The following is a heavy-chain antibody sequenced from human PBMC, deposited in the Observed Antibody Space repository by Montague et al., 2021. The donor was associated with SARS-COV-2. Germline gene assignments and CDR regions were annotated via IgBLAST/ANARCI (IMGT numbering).Heavy chain of an antibody. Sequence: SETLSLTCTVSGGSISSYYWSWIRQPPGKGLEWIGYIYYSGSTNYNPSLKSRVTISVDTSKNQFSLKLSSVTAADTAVYYCARGGERDRLEGPLDYWGQGTLVTVSS. D-gene: IGHD3-16*01. V-gene: IGHV4-59*01. CDR2: IYYSGST. CDR1: GGSISSYY. J-gene: IGHJ4*02. CDR3: ARGGERDRLEGPLDY.